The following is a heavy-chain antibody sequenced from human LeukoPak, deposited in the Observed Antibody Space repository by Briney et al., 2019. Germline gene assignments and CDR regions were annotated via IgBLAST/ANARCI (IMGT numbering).Heavy chain of an antibody. V-gene: IGHV1-69*04. D-gene: IGHD1-14*01. CDR1: GGTFSSYA. Sequence: SVKVSCKASGGTFSSYAISWVGQAPGQGGEWMGRIIPIFGIAKYAQKCQGRVTITADKSPSTPYMEPSTLRAQDTALCYCARDTTPQEGATRLDYWGQGTLVTVSS. CDR3: ARDTTPQEGATRLDY. J-gene: IGHJ4*02. CDR2: IIPIFGIA.